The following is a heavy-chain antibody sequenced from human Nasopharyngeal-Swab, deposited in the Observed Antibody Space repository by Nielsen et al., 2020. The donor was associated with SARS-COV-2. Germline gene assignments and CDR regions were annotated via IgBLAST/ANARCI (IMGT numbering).Heavy chain of an antibody. CDR2: IYPGDSDT. Sequence: KVSCKGSGYSFTSYWIGWVRQMPGKGLEWMGIIYPGDSDTRYSPSFQGQVTISADKSISNAYLQWSSLKASDTAMYYCARRGYSGYEYYGMDVWGQGTTVTVSS. CDR1: GYSFTSYW. CDR3: ARRGYSGYEYYGMDV. D-gene: IGHD5-12*01. V-gene: IGHV5-51*01. J-gene: IGHJ6*02.